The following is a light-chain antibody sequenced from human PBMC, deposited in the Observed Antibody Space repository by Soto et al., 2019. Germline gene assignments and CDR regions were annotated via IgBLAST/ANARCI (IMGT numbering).Light chain of an antibody. J-gene: IGKJ2*01. Sequence: EIGLTQSPGPLSLSPGERATLSCRASQSVSSSYLAWYQQKPGQAPRLLIYGASSRDTGIPDRFSGSGSGIDFTITISRLEPEDFAVYYCQQYGSSRGPCTFGHGPKVDIK. V-gene: IGKV3-20*01. CDR1: QSVSSSY. CDR3: QQYGSSRGPCT. CDR2: GAS.